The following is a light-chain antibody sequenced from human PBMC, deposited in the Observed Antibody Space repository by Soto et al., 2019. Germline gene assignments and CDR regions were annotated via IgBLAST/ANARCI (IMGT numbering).Light chain of an antibody. CDR3: CSYAGSSTYVV. CDR1: SSDVGSYNL. J-gene: IGLJ2*01. V-gene: IGLV2-23*01. CDR2: EGS. Sequence: QSALTQPASVSGSPGQSITITCTGTSSDVGSYNLVSWYQQHPGKAPKLMIYEGSKRPSGVSNRFSGSKSGNTASLTISGLQHEDEADYYCCSYAGSSTYVVFGGGTKLTVL.